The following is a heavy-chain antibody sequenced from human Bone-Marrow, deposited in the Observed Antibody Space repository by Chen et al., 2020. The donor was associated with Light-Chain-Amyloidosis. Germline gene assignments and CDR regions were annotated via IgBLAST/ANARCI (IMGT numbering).Heavy chain of an antibody. CDR2: VYYTGSA. J-gene: IGHJ5*02. Sequence: QLQLQESGPGMVKPSETLSLTCTVSGGPISHNIYYWAWIRQPPGQGLEWIGSVYYTGSAYYSPSLKSRVTMSVDTSRNQFSLSLSSVTAADTAIYFCARDTHYDFQNGPLSWFDPWGQGTLVTVSS. CDR3: ARDTHYDFQNGPLSWFDP. D-gene: IGHD3-3*01. V-gene: IGHV4-39*07. CDR1: GGPISHNIYY.